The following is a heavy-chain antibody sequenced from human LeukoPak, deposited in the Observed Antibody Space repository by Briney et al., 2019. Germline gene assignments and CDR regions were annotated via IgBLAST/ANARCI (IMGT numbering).Heavy chain of an antibody. D-gene: IGHD3-22*01. V-gene: IGHV1-69*05. CDR3: ARVRYYDSSGYYCFDY. J-gene: IGHJ4*02. Sequence: ASVKVSCKASGGTFSSYAISWVRQAPGQGLEWMGRIIPIFGTANYAQKFQGSVTITTDESTSTAYMELSSLRSEDTAVYYCARVRYYDSSGYYCFDYWGQGALVTVSS. CDR2: IIPIFGTA. CDR1: GGTFSSYA.